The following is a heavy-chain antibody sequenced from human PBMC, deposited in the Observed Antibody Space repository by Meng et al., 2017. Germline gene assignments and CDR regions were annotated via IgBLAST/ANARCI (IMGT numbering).Heavy chain of an antibody. V-gene: IGHV1-2*06. CDR3: ARGTKYYYDSSGYYLV. CDR2: INPNSGGT. CDR1: GYTFTGYY. Sequence: QGQPVQSGAEVKKPGASVKVSCKASGYTFTGYYMHWVRQAPGQGLEWMGRINPNSGGTNYAQRFQGRVTMTRDTSISTAYMELSRLRSDDTAVYYCARGTKYYYDSSGYYLVWGQGTLVTVSS. J-gene: IGHJ4*02. D-gene: IGHD3-22*01.